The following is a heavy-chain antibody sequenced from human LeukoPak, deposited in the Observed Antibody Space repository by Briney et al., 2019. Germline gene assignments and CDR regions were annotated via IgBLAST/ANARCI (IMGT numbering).Heavy chain of an antibody. Sequence: SVKVSCKASGGTFSSYAISWVRQAPGQGLEWMGGIIPIFGTANYAQKFQGRVTITTHESTSTAYMELSSLRSEDTAGYYCARGPRQSGSYWGRYWGQGTLVTVSS. CDR2: IIPIFGTA. J-gene: IGHJ4*02. CDR3: ARGPRQSGSYWGRY. V-gene: IGHV1-69*05. CDR1: GGTFSSYA. D-gene: IGHD1-26*01.